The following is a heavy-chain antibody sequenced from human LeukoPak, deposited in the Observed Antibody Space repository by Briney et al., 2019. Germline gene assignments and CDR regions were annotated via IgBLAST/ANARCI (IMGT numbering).Heavy chain of an antibody. CDR2: IYYSGST. Sequence: SETLSLTCTVSGGSISSSGYYWGWIRQPPGKGLEWIGTIYYSGSTYYNPSLKSRVTISVDTSKNQFSLKLSSVTAADTAVYYCARSDTAMVLYWGQGTLVTVSS. D-gene: IGHD5-18*01. CDR3: ARSDTAMVLY. CDR1: GGSISSSGYY. V-gene: IGHV4-39*01. J-gene: IGHJ4*02.